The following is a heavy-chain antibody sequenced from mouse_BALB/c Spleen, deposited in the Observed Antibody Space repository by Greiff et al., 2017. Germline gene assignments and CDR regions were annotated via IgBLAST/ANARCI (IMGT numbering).Heavy chain of an antibody. CDR3: ARGEYFDV. CDR2: ISSGGST. Sequence: DVMLVESGGGLVKPGGSLKLSCAASGFTFSSYAMSWVRQTPEKRLEWVASISSGGSTYYPDSVKGRFTISRDNARNILYLQMSSLRSEDTAMDYCARGEYFDVWGAGTTVTVSS. J-gene: IGHJ1*01. V-gene: IGHV5-6-5*01. CDR1: GFTFSSYA.